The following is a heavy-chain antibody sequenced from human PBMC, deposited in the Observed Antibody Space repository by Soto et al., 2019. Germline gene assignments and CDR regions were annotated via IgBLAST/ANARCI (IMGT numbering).Heavy chain of an antibody. CDR3: ARHVNDMITFGGVIVPSNFDY. J-gene: IGHJ4*02. CDR1: GGSISSSSYY. Sequence: QLQLQESGPGLVKPSETLSLTCTVSGGSISSSSYYWGWIRQPPGKGLEWIGSIYYSGSTYYNPSLKSRVTISVDTSKNQFSLKLSSVTAADTAVYYCARHVNDMITFGGVIVPSNFDYWGQGTLVTVSS. D-gene: IGHD3-16*02. V-gene: IGHV4-39*01. CDR2: IYYSGST.